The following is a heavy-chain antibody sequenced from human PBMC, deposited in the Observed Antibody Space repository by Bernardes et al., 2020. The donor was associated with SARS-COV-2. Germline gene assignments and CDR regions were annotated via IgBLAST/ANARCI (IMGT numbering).Heavy chain of an antibody. CDR1: GYTFTGYY. D-gene: IGHD6-19*01. CDR3: ARAGSSGWYQSAQYYYYGMDV. Sequence: AAGKVFCKASGYTFTGYYMHWVRQAPGQGLEWMGWITPTSGGTTYAQKFQGWVTMTRDTSISTAYMELSRLRSDDTAVYYCARAGSSGWYQSAQYYYYGMDVWGQGTTVTVSS. V-gene: IGHV1-2*04. J-gene: IGHJ6*02. CDR2: ITPTSGGT.